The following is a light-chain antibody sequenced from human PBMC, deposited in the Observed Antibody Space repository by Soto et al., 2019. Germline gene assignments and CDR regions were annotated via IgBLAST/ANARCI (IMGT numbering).Light chain of an antibody. J-gene: IGLJ2*01. CDR3: CSYAGSTTFVV. V-gene: IGLV2-23*02. CDR2: EVT. CDR1: SSDVGSYNL. Sequence: QSALTQPASVSGSPGQSITISCTGTSSDVGSYNLVSWYQLHPGKAPKLMIYEVTKRPSGVSNRFSGPKSGNTASLTISGLQADDEADYYCCSYAGSTTFVVFGGGTKLTVL.